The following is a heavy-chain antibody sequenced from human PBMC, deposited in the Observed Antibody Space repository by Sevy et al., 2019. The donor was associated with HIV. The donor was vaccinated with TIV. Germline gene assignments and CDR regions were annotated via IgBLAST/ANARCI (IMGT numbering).Heavy chain of an antibody. V-gene: IGHV4-31*03. Sequence: SETLSLTCTVSGGSISSGGYYWSWIRQHPGKGLEWIGYIYYSGSTYYNPSLKSRVTISVDTSKNQFSLKLSSVTAADTAMYYCARAPFKASSVFDYWGQGTLVTVSS. CDR2: IYYSGST. D-gene: IGHD3-22*01. CDR3: ARAPFKASSVFDY. J-gene: IGHJ4*02. CDR1: GGSISSGGYY.